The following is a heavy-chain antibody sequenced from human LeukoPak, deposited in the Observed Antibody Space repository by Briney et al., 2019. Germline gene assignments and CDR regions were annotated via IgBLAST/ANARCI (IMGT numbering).Heavy chain of an antibody. J-gene: IGHJ4*02. CDR2: ISGSGGST. Sequence: GGSLRLSCVVSGFTSSSYAMSWVRQAPGKGLEWVSGISGSGGSTYYADSVKGRFTISRDNTKNTLYLQMNSLRAEDTAVYYCAKAGEGWLQPNYFDYWGQGTLVTVSS. CDR3: AKAGEGWLQPNYFDY. D-gene: IGHD5-24*01. V-gene: IGHV3-23*01. CDR1: GFTSSSYA.